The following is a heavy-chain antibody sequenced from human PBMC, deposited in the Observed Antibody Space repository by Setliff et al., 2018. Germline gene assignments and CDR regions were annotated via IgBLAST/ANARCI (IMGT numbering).Heavy chain of an antibody. V-gene: IGHV4-39*01. CDR3: ARTGTYRYFDY. Sequence: PSETLSLTCTVSGASLNSGTYYWGWTRQPPGKGLEWIGRIYYRGDTYYNPSLKGRLTISVDTAQNQFSLRLTSVTAADTAVYYCARTGTYRYFDYWGQGALVTVSS. CDR1: GASLNSGTYY. CDR2: IYYRGDT. D-gene: IGHD1-1*01. J-gene: IGHJ4*02.